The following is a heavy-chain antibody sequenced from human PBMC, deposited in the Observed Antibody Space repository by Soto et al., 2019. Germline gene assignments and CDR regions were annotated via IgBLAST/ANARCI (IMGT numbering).Heavy chain of an antibody. J-gene: IGHJ4*02. D-gene: IGHD3-9*01. CDR2: ISGSGGTT. V-gene: IGHV3-23*01. CDR1: GFTFSNYA. CDR3: AKPGYLGGGNFDYVSYLDY. Sequence: EVQLLESGGGLVQPGGSLRLSCATSGFTFSNYAMNWVRQAPGKGPDWVSGISGSGGTTYYADSVKGRFTISRDNSKNKLYLQMNSLRAEETAIYYCAKPGYLGGGNFDYVSYLDYWSQGALVTVSS.